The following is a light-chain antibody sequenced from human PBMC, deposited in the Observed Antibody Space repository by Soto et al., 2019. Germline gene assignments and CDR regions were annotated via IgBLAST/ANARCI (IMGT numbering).Light chain of an antibody. CDR1: QIVTSHY. J-gene: IGKJ4*01. CDR2: GVS. CDR3: QVYGSPPLT. Sequence: EIVLTQSPDTLSLSSGGSVTLTRWGSQIVTSHYLAWYQQKRGQSPSLLIYGVSPGATGFADRFSGRGYGTDFTLTIRQLESEDFALYFSQVYGSPPLTVGGGPKVDIK. V-gene: IGKV3-20*01.